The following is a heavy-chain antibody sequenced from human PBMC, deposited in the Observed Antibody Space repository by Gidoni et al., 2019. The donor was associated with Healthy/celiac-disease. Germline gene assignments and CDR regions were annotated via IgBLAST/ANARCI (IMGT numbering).Heavy chain of an antibody. J-gene: IGHJ4*02. V-gene: IGHV3-30*18. Sequence: VQLVESGGGVVRPGRSLRLSCTASVFTFSSYGMHWVRQAPGKGLEWVAVISYDGNDKFYADSLKGRFTISRDNSKNTLYLQMNSLRAEDTAVYYCAKDSESVVTPAAPGDYWGQGTLVTVSS. CDR1: VFTFSSYG. CDR2: ISYDGNDK. D-gene: IGHD2-2*01. CDR3: AKDSESVVTPAAPGDY.